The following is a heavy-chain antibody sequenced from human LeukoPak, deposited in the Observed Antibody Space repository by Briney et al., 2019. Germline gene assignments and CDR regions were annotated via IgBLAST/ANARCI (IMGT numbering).Heavy chain of an antibody. V-gene: IGHV3-48*01. CDR2: ISSSSSTI. Sequence: PGGSLRLSCAASGFTFSSYSMNWVRQAPGKGLEWVSYISSSSSTIYYADSVKGRFTISRDNAKNSLHLQMNSLRAEDTAVYYCARDGVPAAIPEFDYWGQGTLVTVSS. D-gene: IGHD2-2*01. J-gene: IGHJ4*02. CDR1: GFTFSSYS. CDR3: ARDGVPAAIPEFDY.